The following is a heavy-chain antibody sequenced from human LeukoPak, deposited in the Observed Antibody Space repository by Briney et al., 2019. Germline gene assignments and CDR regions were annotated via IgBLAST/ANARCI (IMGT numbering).Heavy chain of an antibody. CDR2: IYYSGST. V-gene: IGHV4-59*11. CDR1: GGSISSHY. Sequence: SETLSLTCTVSGGSISSHYWSWIRQPPGKGLEWIGYIYYSGSTNYNPSLKSRVTISVDTSRNQFSLKLSSVTAADTAVYYCARIVRGVISPDDAFDIWGQGTMVTVSS. D-gene: IGHD3-10*01. CDR3: ARIVRGVISPDDAFDI. J-gene: IGHJ3*02.